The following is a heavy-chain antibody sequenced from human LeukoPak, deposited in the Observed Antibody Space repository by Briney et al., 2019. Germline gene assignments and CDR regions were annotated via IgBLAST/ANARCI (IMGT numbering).Heavy chain of an antibody. J-gene: IGHJ4*02. V-gene: IGHV3-23*01. CDR3: AKSQGYTGNDWDGDY. D-gene: IGHD2-2*02. CDR2: IIGSGYTT. CDR1: GFTFSSYA. Sequence: GGSLRLSCAGSGFTFSSYAMSWVRQVPGKGLEWVSAIIGSGYTTYYADSVKGRFTISRDNSNNTLYPQMNSLRAEDTAVYYCAKSQGYTGNDWDGDYWGQGNLVIVTS.